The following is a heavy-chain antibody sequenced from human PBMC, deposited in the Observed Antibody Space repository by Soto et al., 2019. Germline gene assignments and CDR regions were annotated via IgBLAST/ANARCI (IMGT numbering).Heavy chain of an antibody. V-gene: IGHV3-23*01. D-gene: IGHD6-13*01. J-gene: IGHJ4*02. Sequence: EVQLLESGGGLVQPGGSLRLSCAASGVTFSSYAMSWVRQAPGNGLEWVSAISGSGGSTYYADSVKGRFTISRDNSKNTLYLQMNSLRAEDTAVDYCAKRDWSSWLPFDYWGQGTLVTVSS. CDR1: GVTFSSYA. CDR2: ISGSGGST. CDR3: AKRDWSSWLPFDY.